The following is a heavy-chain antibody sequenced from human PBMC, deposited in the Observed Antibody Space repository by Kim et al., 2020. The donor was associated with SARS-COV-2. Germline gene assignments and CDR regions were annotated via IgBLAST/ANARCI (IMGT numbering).Heavy chain of an antibody. CDR2: YN. V-gene: IGHV6-1*01. Sequence: YNDYAVSLKSRITINPTTAKNQFSLQLNYVTPEDTAVYYCARGSAGLFDYWGQGTLVTVSS. CDR3: ARGSAGLFDY. J-gene: IGHJ4*02. D-gene: IGHD6-13*01.